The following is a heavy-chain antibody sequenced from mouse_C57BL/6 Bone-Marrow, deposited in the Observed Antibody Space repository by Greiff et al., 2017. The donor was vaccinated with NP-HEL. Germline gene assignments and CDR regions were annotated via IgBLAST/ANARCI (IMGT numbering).Heavy chain of an antibody. CDR1: GYTFTSYG. V-gene: IGHV1-81*01. CDR3: ASTSEVGEYFDY. Sequence: QVQLQQSGAELARPGASVKLSCKASGYTFTSYGISWVKQRTGQGLEWIGEIYPGSGNTYYNEKFKGKATLTADKSSSTAYMELRSLTSEDSAVYFCASTSEVGEYFDYWGQGTTLTVSA. D-gene: IGHD1-1*01. CDR2: IYPGSGNT. J-gene: IGHJ2*01.